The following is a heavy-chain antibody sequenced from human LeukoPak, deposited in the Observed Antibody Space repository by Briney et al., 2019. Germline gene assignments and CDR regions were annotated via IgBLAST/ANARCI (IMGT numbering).Heavy chain of an antibody. CDR2: IKQDVSEK. J-gene: IGHJ5*02. Sequence: PGGSLRLSCAASGFTFSSYWMSWVRQAPGKGLEWVANIKQDVSEKYYVDSVKGRFTISRDNAKNSLYLQMNSLRAEDTAVYYCARAKSSGWLNWFDPWGQGTLVTVSS. D-gene: IGHD6-19*01. V-gene: IGHV3-7*04. CDR1: GFTFSSYW. CDR3: ARAKSSGWLNWFDP.